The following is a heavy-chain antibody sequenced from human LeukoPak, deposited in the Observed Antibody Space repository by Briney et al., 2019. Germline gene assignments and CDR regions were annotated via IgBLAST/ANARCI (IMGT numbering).Heavy chain of an antibody. V-gene: IGHV4-61*02. Sequence: PSETLSLTCAVSGYSISSGYYWSWIRQPAGKGLEWIGRIYTSGSTNYNPSLKSRVTISVDTSKNQFSLKLSSVTAADTAVYYCARQGSSSWYKAFDIWGQGTMVTVSS. CDR3: ARQGSSSWYKAFDI. J-gene: IGHJ3*02. D-gene: IGHD6-13*01. CDR2: IYTSGST. CDR1: GYSISSGYY.